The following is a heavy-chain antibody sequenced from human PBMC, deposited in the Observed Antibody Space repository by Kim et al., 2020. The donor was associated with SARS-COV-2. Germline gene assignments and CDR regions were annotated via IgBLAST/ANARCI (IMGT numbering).Heavy chain of an antibody. V-gene: IGHV1-69*04. CDR2: IIPILGIA. D-gene: IGHD1-26*01. J-gene: IGHJ4*02. Sequence: SVKVSCKASGGTFSSYTISWVRQAPGQGLEWMGRIIPILGIANYAQKFQGRVTITADKSTSTAYMELSSLRSEDTAVYYCARDRDGSQGYFDYWGQGTLVTVSS. CDR3: ARDRDGSQGYFDY. CDR1: GGTFSSYT.